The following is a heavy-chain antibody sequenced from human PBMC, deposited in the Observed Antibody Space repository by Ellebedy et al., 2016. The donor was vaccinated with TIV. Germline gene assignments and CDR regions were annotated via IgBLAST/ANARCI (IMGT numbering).Heavy chain of an antibody. CDR2: INSDGSST. CDR1: GFTFRSYW. Sequence: GESLKISCAASGFTFRSYWMHWVRQAPGKGLEWVSRINSDGSSTTYADSVNGRFTVSRDNAKNTLYLQMKSLRVKDTAGYYCGRPADYYDSSGYKRAVGYWGQGTLVTVSS. J-gene: IGHJ4*02. D-gene: IGHD3-22*01. CDR3: GRPADYYDSSGYKRAVGY. V-gene: IGHV3-74*01.